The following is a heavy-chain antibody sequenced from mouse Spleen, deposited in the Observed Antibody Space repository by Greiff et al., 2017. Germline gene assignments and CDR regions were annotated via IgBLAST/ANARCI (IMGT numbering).Heavy chain of an antibody. Sequence: EVQVVESGGGLVKPGGSLKLSCAASGFTFSSYAMSWVRQTPEKRLEWVATISDGGSYTYYPDNVKGRFTIARDNAKNNLYLQMSHLKSEDTAMYYCARDVGHYWGQGTTLTVSS. D-gene: IGHD4-1*01. CDR2: ISDGGSYT. V-gene: IGHV5-4*01. CDR3: ARDVGHY. CDR1: GFTFSSYA. J-gene: IGHJ2*01.